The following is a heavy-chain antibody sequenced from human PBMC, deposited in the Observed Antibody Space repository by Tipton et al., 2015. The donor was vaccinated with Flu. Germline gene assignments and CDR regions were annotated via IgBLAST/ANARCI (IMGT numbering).Heavy chain of an antibody. V-gene: IGHV4-61*02. J-gene: IGHJ6*02. Sequence: TLSLTCSVSGDSIGSPYYWAWIRQPPGKGLEWIGRIHTTGSTNYSPSLRSRVTVSVDTSKNQFSLKVTSVTAADTAVYYCARANSALVTNHYYGLDVWGQGTTVTVSS. CDR3: ARANSALVTNHYYGLDV. D-gene: IGHD5-18*01. CDR2: IHTTGST. CDR1: GDSIGSPYY.